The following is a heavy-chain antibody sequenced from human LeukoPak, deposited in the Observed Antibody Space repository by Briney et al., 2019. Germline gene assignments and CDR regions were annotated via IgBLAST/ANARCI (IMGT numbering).Heavy chain of an antibody. D-gene: IGHD1-26*01. Sequence: SETLSLTCTVSGGSISSYYWSWIRQPAGKGLEWIGRIYTSGSTNYNPSLKRRVTMSVDTSKNQFSLKLSSVTAADTAVYYCARDTLSGSYSFYYYMDVWGKGTTVTISS. CDR2: IYTSGST. V-gene: IGHV4-4*07. CDR1: GGSISSYY. J-gene: IGHJ6*03. CDR3: ARDTLSGSYSFYYYMDV.